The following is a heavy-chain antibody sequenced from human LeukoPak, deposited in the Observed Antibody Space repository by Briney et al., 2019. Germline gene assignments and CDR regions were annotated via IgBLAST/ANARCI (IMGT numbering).Heavy chain of an antibody. CDR3: ARGLAAAGIKGPDY. V-gene: IGHV3-7*01. D-gene: IGHD6-13*01. Sequence: GGSLRLSCAASGFTFSRYWMSWVRQAPGKGLEWLANIKQDGSEKYYVDSVKGRFTISRDNSKNTLYLQMDSLRAEDTAEYYCARGLAAAGIKGPDYWGQGTLVTVSS. CDR2: IKQDGSEK. J-gene: IGHJ4*02. CDR1: GFTFSRYW.